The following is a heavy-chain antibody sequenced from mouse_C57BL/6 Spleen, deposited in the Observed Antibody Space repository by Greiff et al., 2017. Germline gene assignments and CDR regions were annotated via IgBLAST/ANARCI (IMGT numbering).Heavy chain of an antibody. V-gene: IGHV1-55*01. CDR3: ARSGGDELKVPVAY. CDR2: IYPGSGST. Sequence: QVQLQQPGAELVKPGASVKMSCKASGYTFTSYWITWVKQRPGQGLEWIGDIYPGSGSTNYNEKFKSKATLTVDTSSSTAYMQLSSLTSGDSAVYYCARSGGDELKVPVAYWGQGTLVTVSA. J-gene: IGHJ3*01. CDR1: GYTFTSYW. D-gene: IGHD1-3*01.